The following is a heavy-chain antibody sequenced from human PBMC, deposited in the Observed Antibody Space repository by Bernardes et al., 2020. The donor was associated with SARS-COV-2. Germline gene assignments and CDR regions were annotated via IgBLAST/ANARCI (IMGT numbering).Heavy chain of an antibody. D-gene: IGHD1-1*01. CDR3: ARISVRRGAGTTSYFDS. V-gene: IGHV1-18*01. J-gene: IGHJ4*02. CDR2: ISTYNDET. Sequence: ASVKVSCKASGYTFTNYDISWVRQAPGQGLDWMACISTYNDETHFVDNLQGRTTMTTDTSTSTAYMELRSLRSDDTAMYFCARISVRRGAGTTSYFDSWGQGTLVTVSS. CDR1: GYTFTNYD.